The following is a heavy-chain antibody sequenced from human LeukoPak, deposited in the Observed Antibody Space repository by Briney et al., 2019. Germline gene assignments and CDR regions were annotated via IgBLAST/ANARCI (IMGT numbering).Heavy chain of an antibody. CDR2: INPHSGGT. D-gene: IGHD3-22*01. CDR3: AVNYYDSSGYYFP. V-gene: IGHV1-2*02. J-gene: IGHJ3*01. Sequence: ASVKVSCKASGYTFTDYYMHWVRQAPGQGLEWMGWINPHSGGTDHAQKFQGRVTMTRDTSISAAYMELSRLRSEDTAVYYCAVNYYDSSGYYFPWGQGTMVTVSS. CDR1: GYTFTDYY.